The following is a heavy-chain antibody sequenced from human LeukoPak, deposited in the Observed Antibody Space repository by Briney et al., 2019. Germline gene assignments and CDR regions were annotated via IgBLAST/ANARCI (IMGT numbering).Heavy chain of an antibody. CDR3: AKDYAHGYYYDSSGYFDY. CDR1: GFKFSDFY. CDR2: IRHDGSDE. Sequence: GGSLRLSCVASGFKFSDFYMSWVRQAPGKGLEWVADIRHDGSDEYNVDSVKGRFTISRDNFKNTLFLQMNSLRAKDTAVYYCAKDYAHGYYYDSSGYFDYWGQGTLVTVSS. D-gene: IGHD3-22*01. V-gene: IGHV3-7*05. J-gene: IGHJ4*02.